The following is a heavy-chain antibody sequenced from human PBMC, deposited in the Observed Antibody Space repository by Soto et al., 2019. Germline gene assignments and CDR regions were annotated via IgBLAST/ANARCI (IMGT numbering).Heavy chain of an antibody. CDR1: GYTFASYG. Sequence: ASVKVSCKASGYTFASYGISWGRQAPGQGLEWMGWISAYNGNTNYAQKLQGRVTMTTDTSTSTAYMELRSLRSDDTAVYYCARGGRGVTTLYYFDYWGQGTLVTVSS. D-gene: IGHD4-17*01. CDR3: ARGGRGVTTLYYFDY. J-gene: IGHJ4*02. CDR2: ISAYNGNT. V-gene: IGHV1-18*01.